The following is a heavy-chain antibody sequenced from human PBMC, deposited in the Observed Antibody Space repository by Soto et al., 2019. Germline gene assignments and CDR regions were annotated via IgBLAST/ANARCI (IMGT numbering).Heavy chain of an antibody. CDR2: IFPIFGTA. Sequence: QVQLVQSGAEVKKPGCTLKVSCKASGGTFSSYAISWVRQAPGQGLEWMGGIFPIFGTANYAQKFQGRVTITADESTSTAYMELSSLRSEDTAVYYCARCYYDSSGYYYVTYDAFDIWGQGTMVTVSS. CDR3: ARCYYDSSGYYYVTYDAFDI. D-gene: IGHD3-22*01. J-gene: IGHJ3*02. CDR1: GGTFSSYA. V-gene: IGHV1-69*12.